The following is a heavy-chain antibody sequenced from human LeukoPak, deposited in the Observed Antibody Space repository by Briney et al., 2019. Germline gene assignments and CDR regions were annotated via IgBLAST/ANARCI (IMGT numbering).Heavy chain of an antibody. J-gene: IGHJ3*02. D-gene: IGHD3-10*01. CDR3: ARDASYYYGSGSSSGAFDI. CDR1: GFTFMSYA. CDR2: ISGSGGST. Sequence: GGSLRLSCTASGFTFMSYAMTWVRQAPGKGLEWVSAISGSGGSTYYADSVKGRFTISRDNSKNTLYLQMNSLRAEDTAVYYCARDASYYYGSGSSSGAFDIWGQGTMVTVSS. V-gene: IGHV3-23*01.